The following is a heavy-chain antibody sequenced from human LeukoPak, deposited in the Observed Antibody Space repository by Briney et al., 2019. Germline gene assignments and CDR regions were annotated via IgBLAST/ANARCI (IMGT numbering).Heavy chain of an antibody. CDR2: IYTSGST. V-gene: IGHV4-61*09. Sequence: SETLSLTCTVSGGSISSGSYYWSWIRQPAGKALEWIGHIYTSGSTNYNPPIQSRVTISVDTSSHQLSLKVTSVTAADTAVYYCAGVGGSVGWYGTIDSWGQGTLVTVSS. D-gene: IGHD6-19*01. CDR1: GGSISSGSYY. J-gene: IGHJ4*02. CDR3: AGVGGSVGWYGTIDS.